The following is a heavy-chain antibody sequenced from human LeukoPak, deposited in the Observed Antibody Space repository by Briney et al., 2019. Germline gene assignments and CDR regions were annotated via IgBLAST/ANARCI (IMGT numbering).Heavy chain of an antibody. D-gene: IGHD1/OR15-1a*01. CDR2: IWYDGSNK. CDR1: GFTFSRYG. CDR3: AKDRFSTTGTTNYYYYMDV. J-gene: IGHJ6*03. Sequence: GRSLRLSCAASGFTFSRYGMHWVRQAPGKGLEWVAVIWYDGSNKYYADSVKGRFTISRDNSKNTLYLQMNSLRAEDTAVYYCAKDRFSTTGTTNYYYYMDVWGKGTTVTVSS. V-gene: IGHV3-33*06.